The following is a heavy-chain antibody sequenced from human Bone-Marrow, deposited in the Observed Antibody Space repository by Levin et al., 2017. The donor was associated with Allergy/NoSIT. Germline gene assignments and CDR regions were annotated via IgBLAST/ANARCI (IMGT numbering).Heavy chain of an antibody. D-gene: IGHD3-9*01. Sequence: NPSETLSLTCDVSGGSLSISAWWSWVRQPPGKGLEWIGEIYFSGSTNYNPSLRSRVTISLNKSKSQFSLNLSSVTAADTAVYYCARRIGFERNYDWSPYKFDYWGQGTLVTVSS. V-gene: IGHV4-4*02. J-gene: IGHJ4*02. CDR2: IYFSGST. CDR1: GGSLSISAW. CDR3: ARRIGFERNYDWSPYKFDY.